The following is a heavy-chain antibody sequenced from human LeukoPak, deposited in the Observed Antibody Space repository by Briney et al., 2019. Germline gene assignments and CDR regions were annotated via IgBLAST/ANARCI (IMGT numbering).Heavy chain of an antibody. Sequence: GGSLRLSCTASGFAFDEHGMSWVRQVPGKGLEWVSGINWSGGSTGYADPLRGRFTISRDNSKNTLYLQMNSLRAEDTAVYYCARDAYGMDVWGQGTTVTVSS. CDR1: GFAFDEHG. CDR2: INWSGGST. V-gene: IGHV3-20*04. J-gene: IGHJ6*02. CDR3: ARDAYGMDV.